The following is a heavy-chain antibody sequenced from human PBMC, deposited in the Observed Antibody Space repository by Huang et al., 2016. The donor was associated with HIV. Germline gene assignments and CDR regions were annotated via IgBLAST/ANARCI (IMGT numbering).Heavy chain of an antibody. V-gene: IGHV4-61*09. CDR3: ASNGYSSGSLDY. CDR1: GGSVSSGFYY. Sequence: QVQLQESGPGLVKPSQTLSLTCIVSGGSVSSGFYYWSWIRQPAGKGLEWIGHIYTSGTTNYHPSLKSRVTISLDTSKNQFSLKLSSVTAADTAVYYCASNGYSSGSLDYWGQGTLVTVSS. D-gene: IGHD6-19*01. CDR2: IYTSGTT. J-gene: IGHJ4*02.